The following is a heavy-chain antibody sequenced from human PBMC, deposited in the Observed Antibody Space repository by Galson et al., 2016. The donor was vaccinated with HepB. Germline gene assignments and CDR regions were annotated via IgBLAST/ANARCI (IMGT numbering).Heavy chain of an antibody. CDR1: GFTFSSYG. J-gene: IGHJ4*02. CDR3: ARDLWPRSYYYGSGSDYPTLDY. Sequence: SLRLSCAASGFTFSSYGMHWGRQAPGKGLEWVAVIWHDGSSKYYADSVKGRFTISRDNSKNMLYLQMNSLRAEDTALYYCARDLWPRSYYYGSGSDYPTLDYWGQGTLVTVSS. D-gene: IGHD3-10*01. V-gene: IGHV3-33*01. CDR2: IWHDGSSK.